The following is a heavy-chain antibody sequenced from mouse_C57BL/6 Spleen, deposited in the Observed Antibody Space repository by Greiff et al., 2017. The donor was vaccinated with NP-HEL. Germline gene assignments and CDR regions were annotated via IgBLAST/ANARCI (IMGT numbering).Heavy chain of an antibody. CDR3: ARSDRNGNYFDY. CDR1: GYTFTSYW. D-gene: IGHD2-14*01. J-gene: IGHJ2*01. V-gene: IGHV1-61*01. CDR2: IYPSDSET. Sequence: QVQLQQPGAELVRPGSSVKLSCKASGYTFTSYWMDWVKQRPGQGLEWIGNIYPSDSETHYNQKFKDKATLTVDKSSSTAYMQLSSLTSEDSAVYYCARSDRNGNYFDYWGQGTTLTVSS.